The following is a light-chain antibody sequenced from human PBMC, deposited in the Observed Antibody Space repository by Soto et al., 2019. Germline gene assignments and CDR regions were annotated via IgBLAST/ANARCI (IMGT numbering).Light chain of an antibody. J-gene: IGKJ2*01. CDR1: QSVSSSY. V-gene: IGKV3-20*01. CDR2: GAS. CDR3: QQYGSSPPYT. Sequence: EIVLTQSPGTLSLSPGERATLSCRASQSVSSSYLAWYQQKPGQAPRLLIYGASSRATGIPDRFSGSGSGTDFTLTISRLEPEDFAVYYCQQYGSSPPYTFGQATQLEIK.